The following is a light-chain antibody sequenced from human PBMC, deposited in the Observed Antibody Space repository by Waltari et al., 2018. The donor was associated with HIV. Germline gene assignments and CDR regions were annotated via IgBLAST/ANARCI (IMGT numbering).Light chain of an antibody. Sequence: EIVMTQSPLSLPVTPGEPASITCRASQSLLHSNGKNYLDWYLQKPGQSPQLLIYLGSDRASGVPDRFSASGSGTEFTLKIRRVEAEDVGVYYCMQALQTPRTFGGGTRVEIK. J-gene: IGKJ4*01. CDR3: MQALQTPRT. V-gene: IGKV2-28*01. CDR1: QSLLHSNGKNY. CDR2: LGS.